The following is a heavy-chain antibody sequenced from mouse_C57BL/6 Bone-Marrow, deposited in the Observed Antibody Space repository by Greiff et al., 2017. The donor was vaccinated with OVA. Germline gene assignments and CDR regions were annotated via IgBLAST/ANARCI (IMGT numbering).Heavy chain of an antibody. CDR3: ASPTTVVAPFDY. CDR1: GYTFISYG. D-gene: IGHD1-1*01. CDR2: IYPRSGNT. Sequence: QVQLQQSGAELARPGASVKLSCKASGYTFISYGISWVKQRTGQGLEWIGEIYPRSGNTYYNEKFKGKATLTADKSSSTAYMELRSLTSEDSAVYFCASPTTVVAPFDYWGQGTTLTVSS. J-gene: IGHJ2*01. V-gene: IGHV1-81*01.